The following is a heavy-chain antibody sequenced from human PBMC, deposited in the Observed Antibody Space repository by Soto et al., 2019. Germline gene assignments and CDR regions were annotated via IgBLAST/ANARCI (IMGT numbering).Heavy chain of an antibody. CDR2: IDWDDDK. V-gene: IGHV2-70*11. CDR3: ARITGTGFCTGTSCLKRRDFDY. J-gene: IGHJ4*02. D-gene: IGHD2-2*01. CDR1: GFSLSTSGMC. Sequence: SGPTLVNPTQTLTLTCTFSGFSLSTSGMCVSWIRQPPGKALEWLARIDWDDDKYYSTSLKTRLTISKDTSKNQVVLTMTNMDPVDTATYYCARITGTGFCTGTSCLKRRDFDYWGQGALVTVSS.